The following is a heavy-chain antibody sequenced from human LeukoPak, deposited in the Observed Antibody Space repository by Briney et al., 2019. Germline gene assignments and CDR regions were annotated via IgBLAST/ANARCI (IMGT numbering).Heavy chain of an antibody. CDR1: GFTFSSYA. CDR3: AKAGGPVIPTHFDY. V-gene: IGHV3-23*01. CDR2: ISGSGAST. Sequence: GGSLRLSCAASGFTFSSYAMSWVRQAPGKGLEWVSTISGSGASTYYADSVKGRFTISRDNSKNTLYLQMDSLRAEDTAVFYCAKAGGPVIPTHFDYWGQGTLVTVSS. D-gene: IGHD2-21*01. J-gene: IGHJ4*02.